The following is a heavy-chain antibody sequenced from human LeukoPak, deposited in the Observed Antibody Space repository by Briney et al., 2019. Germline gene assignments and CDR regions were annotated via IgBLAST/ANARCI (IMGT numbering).Heavy chain of an antibody. D-gene: IGHD3-22*01. V-gene: IGHV3-30-3*01. CDR3: ARDQITMIVANGVDAFDI. Sequence: GGSLGLSCAASGFTFSSYAMHWVRQAPGKGLEWVAVISYDGSNKYYADSVKGRFTISRDNSNNTLYLQMNSLRAEDTAVYYCARDQITMIVANGVDAFDIWGQGTMVTVSS. CDR2: ISYDGSNK. CDR1: GFTFSSYA. J-gene: IGHJ3*02.